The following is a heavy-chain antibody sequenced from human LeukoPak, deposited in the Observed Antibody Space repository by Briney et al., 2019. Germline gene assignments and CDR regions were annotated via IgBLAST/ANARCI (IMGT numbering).Heavy chain of an antibody. V-gene: IGHV3-64*01. CDR3: ARAGSWYYYDSSGDAFDI. J-gene: IGHJ3*02. CDR2: ISSNGYST. CDR1: GFTFSNYA. D-gene: IGHD3-22*01. Sequence: GGSLRLSCAASGFTFSNYALHWVRQAPGKGLEYISAISSNGYSTYYANSVKGRFTISRDNSKSTLYLQMGSLRAEDMAVYYCARAGSWYYYDSSGDAFDIWGQGTMVTVSS.